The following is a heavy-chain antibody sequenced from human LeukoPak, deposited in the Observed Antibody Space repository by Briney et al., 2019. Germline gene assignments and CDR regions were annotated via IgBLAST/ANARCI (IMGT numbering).Heavy chain of an antibody. Sequence: PGGSLSLSWAASGCTFSSYSMNWVRQAPGKGLEWVSSISSSSSYIYYADSVKGRVTISRDNAKNSLYLQMNSLRAEDTAVYYCARVDYGGNPGSFDIWGQGTMVTVSS. D-gene: IGHD4-23*01. CDR3: ARVDYGGNPGSFDI. J-gene: IGHJ3*02. V-gene: IGHV3-21*01. CDR2: ISSSSSYI. CDR1: GCTFSSYS.